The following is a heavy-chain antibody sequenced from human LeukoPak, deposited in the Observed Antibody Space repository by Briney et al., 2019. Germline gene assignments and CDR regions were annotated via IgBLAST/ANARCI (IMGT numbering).Heavy chain of an antibody. V-gene: IGHV3-21*01. CDR3: ARDFGRITTYAFDL. J-gene: IGHJ3*01. CDR1: GFTFSTYS. Sequence: GGSLRLSCAASGFTFSTYSMNWLRLAPGKGLEWVSSISTRSNYIHYADSVKGRFTISRDNARNSLYLQMNSLRVEDTAVFYCARDFGRITTYAFDLWGQGTMVTVSS. CDR2: ISTRSNYI. D-gene: IGHD3-10*01.